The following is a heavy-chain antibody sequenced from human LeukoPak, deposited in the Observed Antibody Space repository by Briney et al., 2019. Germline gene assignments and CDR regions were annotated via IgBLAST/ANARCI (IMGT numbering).Heavy chain of an antibody. CDR1: GFTFSTYVM. V-gene: IGHV4-4*02. CDR2: VYHTGTT. CDR3: ARDREGGDTYGYYFDY. Sequence: GSLRLSCAASGFTFSTYVMNWVRQAPGKGLEWIGEVYHTGTTNYNPSLKSRVTILADKSKNHFSLKLSSVTAADTAVYYCARDREGGDTYGYYFDYWGRGTLVTVSS. D-gene: IGHD5-18*01. J-gene: IGHJ4*02.